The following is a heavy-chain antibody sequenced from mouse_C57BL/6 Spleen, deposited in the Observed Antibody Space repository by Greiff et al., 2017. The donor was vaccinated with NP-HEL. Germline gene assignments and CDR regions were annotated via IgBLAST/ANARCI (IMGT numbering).Heavy chain of an antibody. CDR1: GFTFSSYG. CDR2: ISSGGSYT. CDR3: ARHLAYGSRGGYFDV. Sequence: EVMLVESGGDLVKPGGSLKLSCAASGFTFSSYGMPWVRQTPDKRLEWVATISSGGSYTYYPDSVKGRFTISRDNAKNTLYLQMSSLKSEDTAMCYCARHLAYGSRGGYFDVWGTGTTLTVSS. D-gene: IGHD1-1*01. J-gene: IGHJ2*01. V-gene: IGHV5-6*01.